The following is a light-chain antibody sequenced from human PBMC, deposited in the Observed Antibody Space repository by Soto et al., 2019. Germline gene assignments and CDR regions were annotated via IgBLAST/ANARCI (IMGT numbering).Light chain of an antibody. CDR2: DAS. J-gene: IGKJ5*01. CDR3: QQRSKWPPIT. Sequence: VVLTHSPAILSFSPGEIATLSFRASQSVSSFLAWYQQKPGQAPRLLIYDASNRAIGIPARFRGSGSGTDFTLTISSLEPEDFAVYYCQQRSKWPPITFGQRTRLEIK. CDR1: QSVSSF. V-gene: IGKV3-11*01.